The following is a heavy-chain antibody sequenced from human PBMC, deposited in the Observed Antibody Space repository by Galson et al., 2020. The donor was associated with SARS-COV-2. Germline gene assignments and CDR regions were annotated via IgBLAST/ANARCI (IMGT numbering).Heavy chain of an antibody. D-gene: IGHD3-10*01. CDR3: IGLGNYYKGGY. CDR2: ISGSGGST. J-gene: IGHJ4*02. V-gene: IGHV3-23*01. CDR1: GFTFSSYD. Sequence: GGSLRLSCAGSGFTFSSYDMGWVRQAPGKGLEWVSSISGSGGSTLYADSVKGRFTISRENSKNMMHLQMNSLRGDDTAIYYCIGLGNYYKGGYWGQGTLVTVSA.